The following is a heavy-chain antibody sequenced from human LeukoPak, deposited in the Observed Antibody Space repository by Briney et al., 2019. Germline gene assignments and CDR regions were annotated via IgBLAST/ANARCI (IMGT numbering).Heavy chain of an antibody. CDR1: GYTFTSYG. V-gene: IGHV1-18*04. CDR2: ISAYNGNT. J-gene: IGHJ4*02. D-gene: IGHD6-19*01. CDR3: AILGGPDSSGWYVVDY. Sequence: ASVKVSCKASGYTFTSYGIGWVRQAPGQGLEWMGWISAYNGNTNYAQKLQGRVTMTTDTSTSTAYMELRSLRSDDTAVYYCAILGGPDSSGWYVVDYWGQGTLVTVSS.